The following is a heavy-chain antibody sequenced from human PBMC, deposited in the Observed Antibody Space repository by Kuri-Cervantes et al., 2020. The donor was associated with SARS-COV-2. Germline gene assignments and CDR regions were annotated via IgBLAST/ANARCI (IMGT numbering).Heavy chain of an antibody. CDR3: ARDNVLFSGSGFDL. Sequence: LRLSCAVSGGSISSGGYSWSWIRQPPGKGLEWIGYIYHSGSTYYNPSLKSRVTISVDRSKNQFSLKLSSVTAADTAVYYCARDNVLFSGSGFDLWGQGILVTVSS. CDR1: GGSISSGGYS. V-gene: IGHV4-30-2*01. D-gene: IGHD1-26*01. J-gene: IGHJ4*02. CDR2: IYHSGST.